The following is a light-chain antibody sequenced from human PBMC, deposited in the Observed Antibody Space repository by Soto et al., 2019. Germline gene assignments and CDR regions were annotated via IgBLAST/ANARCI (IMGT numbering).Light chain of an antibody. J-gene: IGKJ1*01. V-gene: IGKV1-27*01. CDR3: QKYDTAPQT. CDR2: AAS. CDR1: QGIIDY. Sequence: DIEMTQSPSSLSASVGDRVTITCRASQGIIDYLAWYQQKPGKPPTLLIYAASTLHSGVPSRFRGSGAVTDFTLTISSLQPEDVATYYCQKYDTAPQTFGTGTRVEIK.